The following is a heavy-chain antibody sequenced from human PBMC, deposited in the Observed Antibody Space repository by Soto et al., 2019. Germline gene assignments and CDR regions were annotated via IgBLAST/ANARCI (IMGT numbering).Heavy chain of an antibody. CDR3: AREDPGIAAAGPYYYYYGMDV. D-gene: IGHD6-13*01. V-gene: IGHV3-33*01. Sequence: QVQLVESGGGVVQPGRSLRLSCAASGFTFSSYGMHWVRQAPGKGLEWVAVIWYDGSNKYYADSVKGRFTISRDNSKNTLYLQMNSLSAEDTAVYYCAREDPGIAAAGPYYYYYGMDVWGQGTTVTVSS. CDR2: IWYDGSNK. J-gene: IGHJ6*02. CDR1: GFTFSSYG.